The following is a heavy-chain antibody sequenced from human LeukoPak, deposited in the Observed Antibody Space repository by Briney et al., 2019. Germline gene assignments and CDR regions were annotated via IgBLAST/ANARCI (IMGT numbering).Heavy chain of an antibody. J-gene: IGHJ4*02. Sequence: GGSLRLSCTASTLTLNNYWMSWVRQAPGTGLEWVAHIKQDGSEKYHVDSVKGRFTISRDNAKNSLYLQMNSLRAEDTAVYYCASRAGYTGSWSAFDYWGQGTLVTVSS. V-gene: IGHV3-7*05. CDR3: ASRAGYTGSWSAFDY. CDR2: IKQDGSEK. D-gene: IGHD6-13*01. CDR1: TLTLNNYW.